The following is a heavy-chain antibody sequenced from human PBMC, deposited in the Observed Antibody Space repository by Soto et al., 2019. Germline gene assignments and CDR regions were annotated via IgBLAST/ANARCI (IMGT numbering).Heavy chain of an antibody. CDR2: IWYDGSNK. CDR3: AREVQLWSSYFDY. CDR1: GFTFSSYG. V-gene: IGHV3-33*01. J-gene: IGHJ4*02. Sequence: PGGSLRLSCAASGFTFSSYGMHWVRQAPGKGLEWVAVIWYDGSNKYYADSVKGRFTISRDNSKNTLYLQMNSLRAEDTAVYYCAREVQLWSSYFDYWGQGTLVTVSS. D-gene: IGHD5-18*01.